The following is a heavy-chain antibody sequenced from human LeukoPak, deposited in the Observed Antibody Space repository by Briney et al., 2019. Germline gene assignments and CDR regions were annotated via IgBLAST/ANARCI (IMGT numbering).Heavy chain of an antibody. D-gene: IGHD6-13*01. CDR3: ARQRIAGYYFAY. Sequence: GEPLKISCRTSGYSFTTSWIGWLRQRPGKGLEWMAIIYPAGSGTTYSPSLQDQVTISVDKSISTAYLQWSSLKASDSAMYYCARQRIAGYYFAYWGQGSLVTVSS. J-gene: IGHJ4*02. V-gene: IGHV5-51*01. CDR1: GYSFTTSW. CDR2: IYPAGSGT.